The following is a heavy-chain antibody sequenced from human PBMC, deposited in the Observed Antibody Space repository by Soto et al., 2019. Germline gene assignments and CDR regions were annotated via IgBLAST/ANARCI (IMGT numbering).Heavy chain of an antibody. CDR1: GYTFTHYY. Sequence: QVQLVQSGAEVKKPGASVKVSCKASGYTFTHYYIHWVRQAPEQGLEWMGIINPNGGSTTYAQKFRAGFTMTRDTSTSTVYMELSSLRSEDSAVYYCATSVNSAMAFDYWGQGTLVTVSS. J-gene: IGHJ4*02. V-gene: IGHV1-46*01. CDR2: INPNGGST. D-gene: IGHD5-18*01. CDR3: ATSVNSAMAFDY.